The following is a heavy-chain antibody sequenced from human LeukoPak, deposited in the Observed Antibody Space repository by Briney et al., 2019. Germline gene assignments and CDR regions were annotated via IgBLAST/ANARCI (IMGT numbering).Heavy chain of an antibody. CDR1: GGSFSGYY. CDR2: INHSGST. CDR3: ARSRYSSGTYYFDY. J-gene: IGHJ4*02. Sequence: SETLSLTCGVYGGSFSGYYWNWIRQSPGKGLEWIGEINHSGSTNYNPSLKSRVTISVDTSKNQFSLKLSSVTAADTAVYYCARSRYSSGTYYFDYWGQGTLVTVSS. D-gene: IGHD3-10*01. V-gene: IGHV4-34*01.